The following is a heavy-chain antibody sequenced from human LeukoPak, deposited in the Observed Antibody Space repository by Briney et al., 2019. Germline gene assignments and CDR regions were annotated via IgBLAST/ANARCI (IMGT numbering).Heavy chain of an antibody. Sequence: GGSLRLSCVASGFTFSSYSMNWVRQAPGKGLEWVSSISSSSSYIYYADSVKGRFTISRDNAKNSLYLQMNSLRAEDTAVYYCAREVVVPAAPENWFDPWGQGTLVTVSS. CDR1: GFTFSSYS. J-gene: IGHJ5*02. D-gene: IGHD2-2*01. V-gene: IGHV3-21*01. CDR3: AREVVVPAAPENWFDP. CDR2: ISSSSSYI.